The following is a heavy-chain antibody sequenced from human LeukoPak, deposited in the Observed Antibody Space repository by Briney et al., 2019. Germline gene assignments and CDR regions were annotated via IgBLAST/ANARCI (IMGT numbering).Heavy chain of an antibody. V-gene: IGHV4-31*03. J-gene: IGHJ4*02. CDR1: GGSISSGGYY. CDR3: ARLPYSSGWYVY. Sequence: SETLSLTCTVSGGSISSGGYYWSWIRQHPGKGLEWIGYIYYSGSTYYNPSLKSRVTISVDTSKNQFSLKLSSVTASDTAVYYCARLPYSSGWYVYWGQGILVTVSS. D-gene: IGHD6-19*01. CDR2: IYYSGST.